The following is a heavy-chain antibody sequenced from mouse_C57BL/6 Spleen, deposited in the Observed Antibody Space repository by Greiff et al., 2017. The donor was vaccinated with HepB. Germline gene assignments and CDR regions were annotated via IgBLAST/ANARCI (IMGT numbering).Heavy chain of an antibody. CDR3: ARSGITTAFDY. CDR2: INPNNGGT. J-gene: IGHJ2*01. V-gene: IGHV1-22*01. CDR1: GYTFTDYN. D-gene: IGHD1-2*01. Sequence: EVQLVESGPELVKPGASVKMSCKASGYTFTDYNMHWVKQSHGKSLEWIGYINPNNGGTSYNQKFKGKATLTVNKSSSTAYMELRSLTSEDSAVYYCARSGITTAFDYWGQGTTLTVSS.